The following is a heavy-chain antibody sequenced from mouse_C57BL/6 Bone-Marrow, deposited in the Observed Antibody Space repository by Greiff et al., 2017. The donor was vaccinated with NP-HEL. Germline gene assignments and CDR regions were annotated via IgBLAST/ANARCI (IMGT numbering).Heavy chain of an antibody. CDR2: IDPSDSYT. J-gene: IGHJ3*01. CDR1: GYTFTTYW. CDR3: ARKAYYGRSYEFAY. Sequence: VQLQQPGAVLVKPGASVKLSCKASGYTFTTYWMQWVKQRPGQGLEWIGEIDPSDSYTNYNQKFKGKCTLPVVTSSSTANMQLRSLTSEDSAVYYCARKAYYGRSYEFAYWGQGTLVTVSA. D-gene: IGHD1-1*01. V-gene: IGHV1-50*01.